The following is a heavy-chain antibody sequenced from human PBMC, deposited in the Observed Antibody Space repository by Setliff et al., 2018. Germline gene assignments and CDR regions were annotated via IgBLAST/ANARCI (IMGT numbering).Heavy chain of an antibody. CDR2: IYYSGST. D-gene: IGHD3-3*01. CDR1: GGSISSTIYY. Sequence: SETLSLTCTVSGGSISSTIYYWGWIRQPPGKGLEWIGYIYYSGSTNYNPSLKSRVTISVDTSKNQFSLKLSSVTAADTAVYYCARVSMYYNFWSGYYGERGEYFDYWGQGTLVTVSS. V-gene: IGHV4-61*05. J-gene: IGHJ4*02. CDR3: ARVSMYYNFWSGYYGERGEYFDY.